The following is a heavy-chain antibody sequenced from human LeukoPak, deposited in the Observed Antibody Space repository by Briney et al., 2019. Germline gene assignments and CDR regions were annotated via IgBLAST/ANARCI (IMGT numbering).Heavy chain of an antibody. Sequence: GGSLRLSCAASGFTFSSYEMNWVRQAPGKGLEWVSYISSSGGTIYYADSVKGRFTISRDNAKNSLYLEMDSLRAEDTAVYYCARDNRGIAVAYDYWGQGTLVTVSS. J-gene: IGHJ4*02. CDR2: ISSSGGTI. V-gene: IGHV3-48*03. CDR3: ARDNRGIAVAYDY. D-gene: IGHD6-19*01. CDR1: GFTFSSYE.